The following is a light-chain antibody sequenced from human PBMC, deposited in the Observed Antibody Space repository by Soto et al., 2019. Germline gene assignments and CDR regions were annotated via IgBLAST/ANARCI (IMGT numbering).Light chain of an antibody. J-gene: IGLJ1*01. V-gene: IGLV2-8*01. CDR3: SSYAGSNNFRV. CDR2: EVS. Sequence: QSALTQPPSASGSPGQSVTISCTGTSSDVGAYNYVSWYQQHPGKAPKLMIYEVSKRPSGVPDRFSGSKSGHTASLTVSGLQAEDEADYYCSSYAGSNNFRVFGTGTKLTVL. CDR1: SSDVGAYNY.